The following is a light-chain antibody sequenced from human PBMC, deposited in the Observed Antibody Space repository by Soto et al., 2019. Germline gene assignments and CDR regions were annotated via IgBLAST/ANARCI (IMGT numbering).Light chain of an antibody. Sequence: EIVMTQSPATLSVSPGERATLSCRASQSVGSNLAWYQQKPGQAPRLLIYSASTRATGIPARFSGSGSGTEFTLTISSLQSEDFAVYYCQQCDNWHPYTFGQGTKLEIK. J-gene: IGKJ2*01. CDR3: QQCDNWHPYT. CDR1: QSVGSN. CDR2: SAS. V-gene: IGKV3-15*01.